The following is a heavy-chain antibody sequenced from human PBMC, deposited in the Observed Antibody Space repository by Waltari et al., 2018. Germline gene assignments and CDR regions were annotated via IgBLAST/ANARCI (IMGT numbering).Heavy chain of an antibody. CDR2: ISSSSSTK. CDR3: ARDLQRYYDSSGYLYYYYGMDV. V-gene: IGHV3-48*01. Sequence: EVQLVESGGGLVQPGGSLRLSCAASGFTFSSYSMNWVGQAQGKGREGVSYISSSSSTKYYADAVKCRFTIARDNAKNSLYLQMNSLRAEDTAVYYCARDLQRYYDSSGYLYYYYGMDVWGQGTTVTVSS. CDR1: GFTFSSYS. D-gene: IGHD3-22*01. J-gene: IGHJ6*02.